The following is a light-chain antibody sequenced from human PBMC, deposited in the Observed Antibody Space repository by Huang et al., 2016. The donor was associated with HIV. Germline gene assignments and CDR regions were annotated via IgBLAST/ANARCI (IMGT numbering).Light chain of an antibody. V-gene: IGKV3-11*01. CDR3: QQRSAWPLT. Sequence: EIVLTQSPVTLSLSPGERATLSCRASQSVRSYLAWYQQKPGQAPRLLIYDASNRATVIPARFSGSGSGTDFTLTISNLQSEDFAVYYCQQRSAWPLTFGGGTKVEI. CDR1: QSVRSY. CDR2: DAS. J-gene: IGKJ4*01.